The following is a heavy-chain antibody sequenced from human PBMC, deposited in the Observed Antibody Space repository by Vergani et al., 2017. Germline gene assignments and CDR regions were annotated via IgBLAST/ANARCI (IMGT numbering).Heavy chain of an antibody. V-gene: IGHV4-34*01. CDR2: INHSGST. CDR1: GGSFSGYN. CDR3: ARTPLWFGELSINWFDP. J-gene: IGHJ5*02. Sequence: QVQLQQWGAGLLKPSETLSLTCAVYGGSFSGYNWSWIRQPPGKGLEWIGEINHSGSTNYNPSLKSRVTISVDTSKNQFSLKLSSVTAADTAVYYCARTPLWFGELSINWFDPWGQGTLVTVSS. D-gene: IGHD3-10*01.